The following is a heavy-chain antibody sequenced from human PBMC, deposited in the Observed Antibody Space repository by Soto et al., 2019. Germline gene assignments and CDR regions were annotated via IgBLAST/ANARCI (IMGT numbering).Heavy chain of an antibody. CDR1: GFTFSSYA. CDR3: SIRCSSSRWHVMYV. D-gene: IGHD6-6*01. V-gene: IGHV3-23*01. Sequence: GGSLRLSCAASGFTFSSYAMSWVRQAPGKGLEWVSTISGSGGSTYYADSVKGRFTISRDNSRTTLYLQMNSLRDEDTAVYYCSIRCSSSRWHVMYVWGQGTTVTGYS. J-gene: IGHJ6*02. CDR2: ISGSGGST.